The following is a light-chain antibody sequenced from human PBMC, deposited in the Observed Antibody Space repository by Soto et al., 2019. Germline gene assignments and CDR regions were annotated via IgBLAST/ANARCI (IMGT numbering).Light chain of an antibody. CDR3: QESDSFPYT. Sequence: DIRMTQSPSSLSASVGDRVTITCRASQTISIYLNWYQVKPGKAPNLLIYGATRLQTGVPSRFTGCGSGTEFSLTITSLQPEDLATYFCQESDSFPYTFGQGTRLEIK. CDR1: QTISIY. V-gene: IGKV1-39*01. J-gene: IGKJ2*01. CDR2: GAT.